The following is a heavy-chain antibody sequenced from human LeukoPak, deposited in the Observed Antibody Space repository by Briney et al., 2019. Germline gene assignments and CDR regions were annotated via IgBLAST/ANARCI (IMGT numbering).Heavy chain of an antibody. CDR2: ISGSGSTI. CDR1: GFTFSSYE. J-gene: IGHJ5*02. Sequence: GGSLRLSCAASGFTFSSYEMNWARQAPGKGLEWVSYISGSGSTIYYADSVKGRFTISRENAKNSLYLQMNSLRAEDTAVYYCATQSYYGSGSPWGQGTLVTVSS. V-gene: IGHV3-48*03. CDR3: ATQSYYGSGSP. D-gene: IGHD3-10*01.